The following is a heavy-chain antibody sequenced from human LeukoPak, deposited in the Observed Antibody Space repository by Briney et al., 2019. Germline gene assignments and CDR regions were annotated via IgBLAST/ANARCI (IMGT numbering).Heavy chain of an antibody. Sequence: SETLSVTCVVYVGSFCGYYWSWMRQPPGKGLEWVGEINHSGSTNYNPPLHSRVSISVDTSKNQFSLMLSSVTAADTAVYYCARVVVGGSSTSYKGRVAYYYYCMDVWGKGTTVTVSS. CDR1: VGSFCGYY. D-gene: IGHD2-2*01. J-gene: IGHJ6*04. CDR3: ARVVVGGSSTSYKGRVAYYYYCMDV. V-gene: IGHV4-34*01. CDR2: INHSGST.